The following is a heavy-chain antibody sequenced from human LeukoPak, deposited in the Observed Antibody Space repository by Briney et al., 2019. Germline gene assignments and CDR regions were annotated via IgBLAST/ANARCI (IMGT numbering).Heavy chain of an antibody. CDR2: IGGTGGTT. J-gene: IGHJ4*02. V-gene: IGHV3-11*01. D-gene: IGHD5-18*01. CDR3: AREMDTTLVSPFGY. Sequence: GGSLLLSCAASGFTFSDYYMSWIRQSPGKGLEWIAYIGGTGGTTYYADSLEGRFTISRDNAQKSVYLQIDSLSAEDTAVYYCAREMDTTLVSPFGYWGQGTLVTVSS. CDR1: GFTFSDYY.